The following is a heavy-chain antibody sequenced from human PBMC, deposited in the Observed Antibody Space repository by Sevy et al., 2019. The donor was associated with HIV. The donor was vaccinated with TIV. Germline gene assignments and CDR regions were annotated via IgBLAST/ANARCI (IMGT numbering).Heavy chain of an antibody. CDR3: ARVRGTISPYYYFGMDV. Sequence: QLGGSLRLSCTASGFNFGDYAMSWCRQAPGKGLEWIGFIRSKTYGGTTEYAASVKSRITISRDDSNSIASLQMNSLKTEDTAVYYCARVRGTISPYYYFGMDVWGQGTTVTVSS. CDR1: GFNFGDYA. J-gene: IGHJ6*02. D-gene: IGHD3-16*01. V-gene: IGHV3-49*03. CDR2: IRSKTYGGTT.